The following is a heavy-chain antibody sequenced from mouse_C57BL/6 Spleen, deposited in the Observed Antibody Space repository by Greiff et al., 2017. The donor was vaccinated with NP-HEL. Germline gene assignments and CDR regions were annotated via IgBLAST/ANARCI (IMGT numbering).Heavy chain of an antibody. D-gene: IGHD3-2*02. CDR1: GYSFTAYN. CDR3: ASGQLRLPYFDY. J-gene: IGHJ2*01. Sequence: LMESGPELVKPGASVKISCKASGYSFTAYNMNWVKQSNGKSLEWIGVINPNYGTTSYNQKFKGKATLTVDQSSSTAYMQLNSLTSEDSAVYYCASGQLRLPYFDYWGQGTTLTVSS. V-gene: IGHV1-39*01. CDR2: INPNYGTT.